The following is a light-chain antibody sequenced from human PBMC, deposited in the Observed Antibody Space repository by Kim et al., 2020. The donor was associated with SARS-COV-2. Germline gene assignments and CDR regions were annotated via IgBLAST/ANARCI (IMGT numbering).Light chain of an antibody. Sequence: QSITISCTGSSSDVGSYNLGSWHQQHPGKAPKLKIYEVSKRPSGVSNRFSGSKSGNTASLTISGLQAEDEADYYCCSYAGSSTWVFGGGTQLTVL. CDR1: SSDVGSYNL. V-gene: IGLV2-23*02. CDR2: EVS. J-gene: IGLJ3*02. CDR3: CSYAGSSTWV.